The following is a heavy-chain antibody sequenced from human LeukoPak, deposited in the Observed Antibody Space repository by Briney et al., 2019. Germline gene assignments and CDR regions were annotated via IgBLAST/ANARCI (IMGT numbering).Heavy chain of an antibody. CDR2: VFRLQTVRT. CDR1: DSSITSTYY. J-gene: IGHJ4*02. Sequence: PSETLSLTCTVSDSSITSTYYWAWFRQPPGKGLEWIATVFRLQTVRTFYNPSLESRVTMSLDPSQNQFSLNLTSVTAADTALYFCVRVLHAPYLIDSWGQGTLVTVSS. V-gene: IGHV4-38-2*02. D-gene: IGHD2-8*01. CDR3: VRVLHAPYLIDS.